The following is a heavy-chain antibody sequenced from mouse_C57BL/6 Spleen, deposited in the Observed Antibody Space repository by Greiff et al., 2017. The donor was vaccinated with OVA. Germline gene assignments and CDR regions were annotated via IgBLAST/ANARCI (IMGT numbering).Heavy chain of an antibody. J-gene: IGHJ2*01. CDR2: IDPSDSYT. CDR1: GYTFTSYW. Sequence: LQQPGAELVMPGASVKLSCKASGYTFTSYWMHWVKQRPGQGLEWVGEIDPSDSYTNYNQKFKGKSTLTVDKSSSTAYMQLSSLTSEDSAVYYCAKGGSNYPFDYWGQGTTLTVSS. D-gene: IGHD2-5*01. CDR3: AKGGSNYPFDY. V-gene: IGHV1-69*01.